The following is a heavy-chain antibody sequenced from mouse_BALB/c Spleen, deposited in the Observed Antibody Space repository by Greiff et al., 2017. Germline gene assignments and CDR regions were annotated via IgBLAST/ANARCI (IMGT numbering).Heavy chain of an antibody. CDR3: ARGEWMDY. CDR2: ISSGSSTI. D-gene: IGHD1-3*01. V-gene: IGHV5-17*02. J-gene: IGHJ4*01. Sequence: EVKVVESGGGLVQPGGSRKLSCAASGFTFSSFGMHWVRQAPEKGLEWVAYISSGSSTIYYADTVKGRFTISRDNPKNTLFLQMTSLRSEDTAMYYCARGEWMDYWGQGTSVTVSS. CDR1: GFTFSSFG.